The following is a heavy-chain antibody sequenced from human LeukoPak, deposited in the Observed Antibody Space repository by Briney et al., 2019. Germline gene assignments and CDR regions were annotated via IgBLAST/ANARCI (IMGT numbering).Heavy chain of an antibody. V-gene: IGHV3-43D*03. J-gene: IGHJ6*03. D-gene: IGHD4-17*01. CDR2: ISWDGGST. CDR1: GFTFGDYA. CDR3: AKPQGDYSYYYSMDV. Sequence: GGTLRLSCAASGFTFGDYAMHWVRQAPGKGLEWVSLISWDGGSTYYADSVKGRFTTSRYNSKTSLYLQMNSLRAEDTPLYYCAKPQGDYSYYYSMDVWGKGTTVTVSS.